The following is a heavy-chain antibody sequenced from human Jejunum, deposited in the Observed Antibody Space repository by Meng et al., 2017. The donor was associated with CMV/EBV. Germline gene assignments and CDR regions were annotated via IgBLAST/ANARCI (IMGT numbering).Heavy chain of an antibody. D-gene: IGHD6-6*01. J-gene: IGHJ4*02. CDR3: ATTSGSSY. CDR2: IKQDGSEK. V-gene: IGHV3-7*01. Sequence: RLACASSGLTFSTFWMSWFRQAQGKGLEWVAHIKQDGSEKYYVDSVKGRFTISRDNTENSLFLQMNTLRAEDTAVYYCATTSGSSYWGQGALVTVSS. CDR1: GLTFSTFW.